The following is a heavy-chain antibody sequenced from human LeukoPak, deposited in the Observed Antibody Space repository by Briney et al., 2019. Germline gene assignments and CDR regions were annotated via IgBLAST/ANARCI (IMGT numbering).Heavy chain of an antibody. J-gene: IGHJ5*02. Sequence: ASVKVSCKASGYTFTSYYMHWVRQAPGHGLEWMGIINPSGGSTSYAQKFQGRVTMTRDTSTSTVYMELSSLRSEDTAVYYCARDALPGFYGDYRHWFDPWGQGTLVTVSS. D-gene: IGHD4-17*01. CDR1: GYTFTSYY. CDR3: ARDALPGFYGDYRHWFDP. CDR2: INPSGGST. V-gene: IGHV1-46*03.